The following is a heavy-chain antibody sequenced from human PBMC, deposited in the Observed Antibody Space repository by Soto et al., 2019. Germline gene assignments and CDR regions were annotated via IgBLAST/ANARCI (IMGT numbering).Heavy chain of an antibody. CDR3: ARDRRTQVTVDFDY. Sequence: QVHLVESGGGVVQPGKSLRLSCAASGFSFSNSAMHWVRQAPGKGLEWVAVVSFDGTNRYYADSVKGRFTISRDNSKNTLYLQMSSLRAEDTAVYYCARDRRTQVTVDFDYWGQGTPVTVSS. CDR1: GFSFSNSA. CDR2: VSFDGTNR. J-gene: IGHJ4*02. D-gene: IGHD4-4*01. V-gene: IGHV3-30-3*01.